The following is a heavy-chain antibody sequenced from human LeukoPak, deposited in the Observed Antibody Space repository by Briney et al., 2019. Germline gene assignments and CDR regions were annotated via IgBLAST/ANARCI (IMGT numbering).Heavy chain of an antibody. D-gene: IGHD2/OR15-2a*01. V-gene: IGHV3-73*01. CDR1: GVNFSGST. Sequence: GGSLRLSCATPGVNFSGSTIHWVRQAPGEGLEWIGHIRSKANSYVTIYGASVKGRFTISRDDSKNTAYLHMNSLKTEDTAVYYCVGDGHSNTGMNYWGQGTLVTVSS. CDR2: IRSKANSYVT. CDR3: VGDGHSNTGMNY. J-gene: IGHJ4*02.